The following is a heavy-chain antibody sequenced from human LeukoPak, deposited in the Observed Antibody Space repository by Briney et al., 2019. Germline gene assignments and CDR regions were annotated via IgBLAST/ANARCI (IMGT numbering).Heavy chain of an antibody. Sequence: GGSLRLSCAASGFTFSSYAMSWVRQAPGKGLEWVSAISGSGGSTYYADSVKGRFTISRDNSKNTLYLQMNSLRAEDTAVYYCARARSLYYYDSSGYYYVGWFDPWGQGTLVTVSS. CDR3: ARARSLYYYDSSGYYYVGWFDP. J-gene: IGHJ5*02. V-gene: IGHV3-23*01. D-gene: IGHD3-22*01. CDR1: GFTFSSYA. CDR2: ISGSGGST.